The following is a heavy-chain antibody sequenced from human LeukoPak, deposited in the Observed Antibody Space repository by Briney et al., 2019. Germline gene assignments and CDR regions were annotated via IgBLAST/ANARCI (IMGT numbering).Heavy chain of an antibody. CDR2: IRYDGSNK. J-gene: IGHJ4*02. CDR3: AKADEYSSSHPDY. D-gene: IGHD6-6*01. Sequence: PGGSLRLSCAASGFTFSSYWMSWVRQAPGKGLEWVAFIRYDGSNKYYADSVKGRFTISRDNSKNTLYLQMNSLRAEDTAVYYCAKADEYSSSHPDYWGQGTLVTVSS. V-gene: IGHV3-30*02. CDR1: GFTFSSYW.